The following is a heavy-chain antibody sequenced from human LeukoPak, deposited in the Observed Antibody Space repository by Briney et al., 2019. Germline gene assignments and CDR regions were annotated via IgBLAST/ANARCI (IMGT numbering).Heavy chain of an antibody. CDR1: GGSFSGYY. D-gene: IGHD3-22*01. V-gene: IGHV4-34*01. CDR3: AKEQYYYDSSGYYAVDY. CDR2: INHSGST. Sequence: PSETLSLTCAVYGGSFSGYYWSWIRQPPGKGLEWIGEINHSGSTNYNPSLKSRVTISVDTSKNQFSLKLSSVTAADTAVYYCAKEQYYYDSSGYYAVDYWGQGTLVTVSS. J-gene: IGHJ4*02.